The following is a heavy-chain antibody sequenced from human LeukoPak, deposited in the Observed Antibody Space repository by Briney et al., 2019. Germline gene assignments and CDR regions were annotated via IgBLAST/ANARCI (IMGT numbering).Heavy chain of an antibody. V-gene: IGHV4-39*01. D-gene: IGHD3-10*01. CDR3: ARTSGSYNNLFHP. Sequence: PSETLSLTCTVSGGSIRSSIFDRGSVRQPRGKGLGWVGRIYYSGTTYYNPSLKSRETISVDTSQTTISLDLRSVTAADTPMYYCARTSGSYNNLFHPGGQGTLVSVS. CDR1: GGSIRSSIFD. CDR2: IYYSGTT. J-gene: IGHJ5*02.